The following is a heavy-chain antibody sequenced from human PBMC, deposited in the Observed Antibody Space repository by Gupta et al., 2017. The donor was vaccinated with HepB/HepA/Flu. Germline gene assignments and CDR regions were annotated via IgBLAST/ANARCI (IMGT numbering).Heavy chain of an antibody. Sequence: RQAPGKGLEWVAVISYDGSNKYYADSVKGRFTISRDNSKNTLYPQMNSLRAEDTAVYYCARAYGSGSYYRLDYYYYGMDVWGQGTTVTVSS. CDR3: ARAYGSGSYYRLDYYYYGMDV. V-gene: IGHV3-30-3*01. D-gene: IGHD3-10*01. J-gene: IGHJ6*02. CDR2: ISYDGSNK.